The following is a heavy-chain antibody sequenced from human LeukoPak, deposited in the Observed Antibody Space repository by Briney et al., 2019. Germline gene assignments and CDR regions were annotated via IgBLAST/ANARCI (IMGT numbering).Heavy chain of an antibody. CDR3: ATGSHFEIHF. D-gene: IGHD1-26*01. CDR2: LTGDGNT. J-gene: IGHJ4*02. V-gene: IGHV3-23*01. CDR1: GFTFTSYA. Sequence: GGSLRLSCAASGFTFTSYAMSWVRQAPGKGLEWVSVLTGDGNTYYADSVKGRLTISRANSKNTLYLHMNSLRAEDTATYYCATGSHFEIHFWGQGTLVTVSS.